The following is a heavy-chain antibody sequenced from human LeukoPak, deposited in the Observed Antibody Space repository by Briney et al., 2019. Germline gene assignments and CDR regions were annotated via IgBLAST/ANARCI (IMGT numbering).Heavy chain of an antibody. CDR3: ARNLGGWELTRPGYYYYMDV. J-gene: IGHJ6*03. CDR2: MNPNSGNT. CDR1: GYTFTSYD. V-gene: IGHV1-8*03. Sequence: ASVKVSCKASGYTFTSYDINWVRQATGQGLEWMGWMNPNSGNTGYAQKFQGRVTITRNTSISTAYMELSSLRSEDTAVYYCARNLGGWELTRPGYYYYMDVWGKGTTVTVSS. D-gene: IGHD1-26*01.